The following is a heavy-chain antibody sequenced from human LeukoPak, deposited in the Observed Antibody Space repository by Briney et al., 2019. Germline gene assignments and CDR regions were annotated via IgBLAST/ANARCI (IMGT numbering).Heavy chain of an antibody. V-gene: IGHV4-39*07. CDR3: ARGYSSSWYLNWFDP. Sequence: SETLSLTCTVSGGSISSSSYYWGWIRQPPGKGLEWIGSIYHSGSTYYNPSLKSQVTIPVDTSKNQFSLKLTSVTAADTAVYYCARGYSSSWYLNWFDPWGQGTLVTVSS. CDR1: GGSISSSSYY. CDR2: IYHSGST. D-gene: IGHD6-13*01. J-gene: IGHJ5*02.